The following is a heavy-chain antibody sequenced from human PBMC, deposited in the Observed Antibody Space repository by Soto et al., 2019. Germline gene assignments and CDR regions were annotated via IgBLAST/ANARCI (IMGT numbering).Heavy chain of an antibody. J-gene: IGHJ3*02. D-gene: IGHD6-6*01. V-gene: IGHV3-21*01. Sequence: PGGSLRLSCAASGFTFSNYAMSWVRQAPGKGLEWVSTFSSSSSYIYYADSVKGRFTISRDNAKNSLYLQMNSLRAEDTAVYYCASAYSSSSGAFDIWGQGTMVTVS. CDR2: FSSSSSYI. CDR1: GFTFSNYA. CDR3: ASAYSSSSGAFDI.